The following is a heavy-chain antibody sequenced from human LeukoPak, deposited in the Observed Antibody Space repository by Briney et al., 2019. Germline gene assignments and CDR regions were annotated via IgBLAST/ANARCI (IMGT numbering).Heavy chain of an antibody. CDR2: INHSGST. Sequence: PSETLSLTCAVYGGSFSGYYWSWIRQPPGKGLEWIGEINHSGSTNYNPSLKSRVTISVDTSKNQFSLKLSSVTAADTAVYHCALEVVTAPWRDYGMDVWGQGTTVTVSS. D-gene: IGHD2-21*02. V-gene: IGHV4-34*01. CDR1: GGSFSGYY. J-gene: IGHJ6*02. CDR3: ALEVVTAPWRDYGMDV.